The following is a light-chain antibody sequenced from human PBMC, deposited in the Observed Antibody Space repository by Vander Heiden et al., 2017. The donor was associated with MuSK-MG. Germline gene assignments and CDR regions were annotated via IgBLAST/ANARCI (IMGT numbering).Light chain of an antibody. CDR3: AAWDDSLSGLV. Sequence: QSVLTQPPSASGTPGQRVTISCSGRSSHIGSNYVYWYQQLPGTAPKLLIYRNNQRPSGVPDRFSGSKSGTSASLAISGLWSEDEADYYCAAWDDSLSGLVFGGGTKLTVL. CDR1: SSHIGSNY. J-gene: IGLJ2*01. V-gene: IGLV1-47*03. CDR2: RNN.